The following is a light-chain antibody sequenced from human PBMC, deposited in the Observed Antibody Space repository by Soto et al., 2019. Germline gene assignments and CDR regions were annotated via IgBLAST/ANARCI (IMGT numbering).Light chain of an antibody. CDR2: EVG. CDR3: SSYTSSSTLV. Sequence: QSALTQPASVSGSPGQSITISCTGTSSDVGGYNYVSWYQQHPGKAPKLMIYEVGNRPSGVSNRFSGSKSGNTASLTISGLQGEDEADYYCSSYTSSSTLVFGGGTKVTVL. V-gene: IGLV2-14*01. J-gene: IGLJ3*02. CDR1: SSDVGGYNY.